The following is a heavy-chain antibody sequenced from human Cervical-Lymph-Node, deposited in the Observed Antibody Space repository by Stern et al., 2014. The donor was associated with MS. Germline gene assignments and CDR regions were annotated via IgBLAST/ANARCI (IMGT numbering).Heavy chain of an antibody. Sequence: QVQLVQSGAEVTKPGSSVKVSFKASGGTFSKFPSSWVRQAPGQGLEWMGGSFPVFGTPTYAQEFRGRVTITADVSTSTVYMELSSLRSDDTAVYYCALSSETSDRWYSLGYDLWGQGTLVTVSS. CDR2: SFPVFGTP. J-gene: IGHJ5*02. V-gene: IGHV1-69*01. D-gene: IGHD6-13*01. CDR3: ALSSETSDRWYSLGYDL. CDR1: GGTFSKFP.